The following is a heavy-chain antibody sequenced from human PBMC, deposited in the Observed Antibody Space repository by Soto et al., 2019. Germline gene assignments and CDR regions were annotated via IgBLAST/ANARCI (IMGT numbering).Heavy chain of an antibody. CDR3: ARYLAAAAY. V-gene: IGHV1-46*01. J-gene: IGHJ4*02. D-gene: IGHD6-13*01. CDR2: INPLPTSGST. Sequence: QVQLVQSGAEVTKPGASVKVSCKASGYIFTNYYIHWVRQAPGQGLEWMAIINPLPTSGSTNFAQKFQGRVTGTRDTSTSTVYMELSSLRAEDTAIDYCARYLAAAAYWGQGSLVTVSS. CDR1: GYIFTNYY.